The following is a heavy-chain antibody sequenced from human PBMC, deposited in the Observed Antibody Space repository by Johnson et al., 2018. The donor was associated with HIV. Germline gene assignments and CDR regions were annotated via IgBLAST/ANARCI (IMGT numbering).Heavy chain of an antibody. D-gene: IGHD3-10*01. Sequence: VQLVESGGGVVQPGGSLRLSCAASGFTVSSNYMSWVRQAPGKGLEWVSVISSGGSTYYADSVKGRFTISRENAKNSLYLQMNSLRAGDTAVYYCARGVDGAFDIWGQGTMVTVSS. J-gene: IGHJ3*02. CDR3: ARGVDGAFDI. CDR1: GFTVSSNY. V-gene: IGHV3-66*01. CDR2: ISSGGST.